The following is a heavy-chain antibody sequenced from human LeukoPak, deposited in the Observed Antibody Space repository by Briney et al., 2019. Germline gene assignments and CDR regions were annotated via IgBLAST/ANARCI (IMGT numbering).Heavy chain of an antibody. J-gene: IGHJ4*02. D-gene: IGHD3-9*01. CDR3: ARVIRRLGYYFDY. V-gene: IGHV1-8*01. CDR2: MNPNSGNT. CDR1: GYTFTSYD. Sequence: ASVKVSCKASGYTFTSYDINWVRRATGRGLEWMGWMNPNSGNTGYAQKFQGRVTMTRNTSISTAYMELSSLRSEDTAVYYCARVIRRLGYYFDYWGQGTLVTVSS.